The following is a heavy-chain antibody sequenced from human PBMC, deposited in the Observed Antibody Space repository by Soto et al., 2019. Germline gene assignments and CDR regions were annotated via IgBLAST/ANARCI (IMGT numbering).Heavy chain of an antibody. CDR1: GFSFSGYG. Sequence: QVQLVESGGGVVQPGRSPRLSCAASGFSFSGYGMHWVRQAPGKGLEWVAVISYDGSKKYYADSVKGRFTISRDNSKNTLYLQMNSPRAEDTAVYYCAKDKGGMVHDYWGQGSLVTVSS. CDR2: ISYDGSKK. D-gene: IGHD3-10*01. J-gene: IGHJ4*02. CDR3: AKDKGGMVHDY. V-gene: IGHV3-30*18.